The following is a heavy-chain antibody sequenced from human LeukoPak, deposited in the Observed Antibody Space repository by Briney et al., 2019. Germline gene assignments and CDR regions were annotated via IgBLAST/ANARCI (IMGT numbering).Heavy chain of an antibody. CDR2: IYPGGSDT. CDR3: ARRSVTTGVAWFDP. D-gene: IGHD4-17*01. CDR1: GYSFTSYW. J-gene: IGHJ5*02. V-gene: IGHV5-51*01. Sequence: GESLKISCKGSGYSFTSYWIGWGGQWPGKGLEGRGIIYPGGSDTRYSPSFQGQVTISADKSISTAYLQWSSLKASDTAMYYCARRSVTTGVAWFDPWGQGTLVTVSS.